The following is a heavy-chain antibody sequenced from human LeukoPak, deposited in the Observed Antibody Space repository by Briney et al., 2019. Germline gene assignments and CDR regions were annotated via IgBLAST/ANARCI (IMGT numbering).Heavy chain of an antibody. V-gene: IGHV3-23*01. J-gene: IGHJ1*01. Sequence: GGSQRLSCAASGFTFSSYAMTWVRQAPGKGLEWVSAISGSGGSTYYADSVKGRFTISRDNSKNTLYLQMNSLRAEDTAVYYCAKDRRSSGWYHPPYFQHWGQGTLVTVSS. CDR2: ISGSGGST. D-gene: IGHD6-19*01. CDR1: GFTFSSYA. CDR3: AKDRRSSGWYHPPYFQH.